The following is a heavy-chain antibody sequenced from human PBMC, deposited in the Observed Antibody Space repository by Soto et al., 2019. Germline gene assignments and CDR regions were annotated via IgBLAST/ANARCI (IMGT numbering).Heavy chain of an antibody. D-gene: IGHD3-16*01. J-gene: IGHJ6*02. Sequence: ASVKVSCKASGGTFSSYAISWVRQAPGQGLEWMGGIIPIFGTANYAQKFQGRVTITADESTSTAYMELSSLRSEDTAVYYCAVITFLEADYYYGMDVWGQGTTVTVSS. CDR3: AVITFLEADYYYGMDV. CDR2: IIPIFGTA. CDR1: GGTFSSYA. V-gene: IGHV1-69*13.